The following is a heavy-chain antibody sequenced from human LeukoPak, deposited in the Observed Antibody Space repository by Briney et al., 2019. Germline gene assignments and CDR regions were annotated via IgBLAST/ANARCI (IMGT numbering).Heavy chain of an antibody. J-gene: IGHJ5*02. D-gene: IGHD6-19*01. CDR1: GGSISNYY. CDR3: ARYSSGRGGWFDP. Sequence: SETLSLTCTRSGGSISNYYWSWIRQPPGKGLEWIGYIYYSGSTNYNPSLKSQVTISVNTSKNQFSLKLSSVTAADTAVYYCARYSSGRGGWFDPWGQGTLVTVSS. V-gene: IGHV4-59*01. CDR2: IYYSGST.